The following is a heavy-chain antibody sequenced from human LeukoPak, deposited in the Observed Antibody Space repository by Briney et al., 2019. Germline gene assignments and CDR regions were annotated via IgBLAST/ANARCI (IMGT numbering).Heavy chain of an antibody. J-gene: IGHJ4*02. CDR3: AKDRIGGALEF. Sequence: PGGSLRLSCAASGFSFSSFGMSWVRQGPGKGLEGVGCIREDGSEKKYVDSVRGRFTISRDNAKNSLYLQMNSLRVEDTAVYYCAKDRIGGALEFWGQGALATVSS. CDR2: IREDGSEK. V-gene: IGHV3-7*01. D-gene: IGHD2-21*01. CDR1: GFSFSSFG.